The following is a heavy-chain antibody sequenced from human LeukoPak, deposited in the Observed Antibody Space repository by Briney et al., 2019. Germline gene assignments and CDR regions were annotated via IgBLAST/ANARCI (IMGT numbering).Heavy chain of an antibody. CDR2: INHSGST. CDR1: GGSFSGYY. Sequence: SETLSLTCAVYGGSFSGYYWSWIRQPPGKGLEWIGEINHSGSTNYNPSLKSRVTISVDTSKNQFSLKLSSVTAADTVVYYCARGPNYYGSGSYQDYWGQGTLVTVSS. CDR3: ARGPNYYGSGSYQDY. J-gene: IGHJ4*02. D-gene: IGHD3-10*01. V-gene: IGHV4-34*01.